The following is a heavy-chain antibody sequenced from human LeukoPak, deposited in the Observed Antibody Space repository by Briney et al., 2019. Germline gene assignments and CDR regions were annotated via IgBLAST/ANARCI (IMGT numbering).Heavy chain of an antibody. Sequence: GGSLRLSCAASGFTFSSYAMSWVRQAPGKGLEWVSAISGSGGSTYYADSVKGRFTISRGNSKNTLYLQMNSLRAEDTAVYYCAGSYDFWSGYYLDYWGQGTLVTVSS. D-gene: IGHD3-3*01. CDR3: AGSYDFWSGYYLDY. CDR2: ISGSGGST. V-gene: IGHV3-23*01. CDR1: GFTFSSYA. J-gene: IGHJ4*02.